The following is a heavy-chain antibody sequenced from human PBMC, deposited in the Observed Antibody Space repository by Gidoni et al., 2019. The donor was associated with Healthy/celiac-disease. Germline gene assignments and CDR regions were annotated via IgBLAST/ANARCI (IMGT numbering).Heavy chain of an antibody. V-gene: IGHV3-30*18. CDR1: GFTFSRYG. Sequence: QVQLVESGGGVVQPGRSLRLSCAASGFTFSRYGMHWVRQAPGKGLEWVAVISYDGSNKYYADSVKGRFTISRDNSKNTLYLQMNSLRAEDTAVYYCAKDGPGSGSKRGLFDYWGQGTLVTVSS. D-gene: IGHD3-10*01. CDR2: ISYDGSNK. CDR3: AKDGPGSGSKRGLFDY. J-gene: IGHJ4*02.